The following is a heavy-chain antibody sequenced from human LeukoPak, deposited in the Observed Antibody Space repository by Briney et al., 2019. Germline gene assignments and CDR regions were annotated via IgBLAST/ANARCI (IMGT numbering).Heavy chain of an antibody. CDR1: GFTFSTYS. V-gene: IGHV3-21*01. D-gene: IGHD6-19*01. J-gene: IGHJ4*02. CDR3: ARPSSPNPGWYDFDY. CDR2: ISSRSSYI. Sequence: KSGGSLRLSCAASGFTFSTYSMNWVRQAPGKGLEWVSSISSRSSYIYFADSVKGRFTISRDNAKKSLYLQMNNLRAEDTAVYYCARPSSPNPGWYDFDYWGQGTLVTVSS.